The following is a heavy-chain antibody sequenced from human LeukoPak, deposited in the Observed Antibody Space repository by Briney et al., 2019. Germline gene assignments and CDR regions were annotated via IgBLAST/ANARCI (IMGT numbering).Heavy chain of an antibody. Sequence: GGSLRLSCAASGFTFSDYYMSWIRQAPGKGLEWVSYISSSGSTIYYADSVKDRFTISRDNAKNSLYLQMNSLRAEDTAVYYCARATRLWFGELYDYWGQGTLVTVSS. CDR2: ISSSGSTI. CDR3: ARATRLWFGELYDY. V-gene: IGHV3-11*01. J-gene: IGHJ4*02. D-gene: IGHD3-10*01. CDR1: GFTFSDYY.